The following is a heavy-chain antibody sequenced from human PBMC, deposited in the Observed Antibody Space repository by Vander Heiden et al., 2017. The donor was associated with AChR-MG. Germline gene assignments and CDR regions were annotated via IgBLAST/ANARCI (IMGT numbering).Heavy chain of an antibody. CDR3: ARGGFGSGDYYDEYFDHTY. J-gene: IGHJ4*02. V-gene: IGHV3-7*01. CDR1: GFPFSSYW. Sequence: EVQLVESGGGLVQPGGSLRLSCAASGFPFSSYWLGWVRQAPGKGLEWVANIKQDGSEKYYVDSVKGRFTISRDNAKNSLYLQMNSLRAEETAVYYCARGGFGSGDYYDEYFDHTYWGQGTLVTVSS. CDR2: IKQDGSEK. D-gene: IGHD3-22*01.